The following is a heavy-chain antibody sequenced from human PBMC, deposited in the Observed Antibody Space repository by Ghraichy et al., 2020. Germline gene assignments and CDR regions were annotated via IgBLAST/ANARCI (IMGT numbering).Heavy chain of an antibody. CDR1: GFTFSSYA. J-gene: IGHJ4*02. Sequence: GGSLRLSCAASGFTFSSYAMSWVRQAPGKGLEWVSAISGSGGSTYYADSVKGRFTISRDNSKNTLYLQMNSLRAEDTAVYYCAKDQGVTGLSSQPLEYYFDYWGQGTLVTVSS. D-gene: IGHD1-1*01. CDR2: ISGSGGST. CDR3: AKDQGVTGLSSQPLEYYFDY. V-gene: IGHV3-23*01.